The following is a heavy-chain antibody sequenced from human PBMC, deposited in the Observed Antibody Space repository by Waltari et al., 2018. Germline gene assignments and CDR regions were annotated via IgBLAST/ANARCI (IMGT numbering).Heavy chain of an antibody. CDR2: IYYSGST. Sequence: QVQLQESGPGLVKPSETLSLTCTVSGGSISTYYWSWVRPPPGKGLEWIGYIYYSGSTYYNPSLKSRVTISVDTSKNHFSLRLSSVTAADTAVYYCARHPGILATSHRYFDYWGQGTLVTVSS. V-gene: IGHV4-59*01. D-gene: IGHD5-12*01. CDR1: GGSISTYY. CDR3: ARHPGILATSHRYFDY. J-gene: IGHJ4*02.